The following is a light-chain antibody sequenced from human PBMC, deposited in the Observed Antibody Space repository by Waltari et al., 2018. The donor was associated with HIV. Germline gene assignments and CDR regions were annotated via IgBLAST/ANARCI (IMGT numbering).Light chain of an antibody. Sequence: QSVLTQPHSVSGTPGQRVSIPCSGSSSTIRSHYVYWFPQPPGTAPKLAVYRNNHRTSGDADRFSGSRSGTSASLSMSGLRSEDEADYDCAAWDDSLSGPWVFGGGTKLTVL. CDR1: SSTIRSHY. J-gene: IGLJ3*02. V-gene: IGLV1-47*01. CDR3: AAWDDSLSGPWV. CDR2: RNN.